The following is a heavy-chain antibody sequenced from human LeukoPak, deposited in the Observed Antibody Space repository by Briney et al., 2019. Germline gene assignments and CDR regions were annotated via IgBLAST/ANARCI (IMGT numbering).Heavy chain of an antibody. CDR2: IWYDGSNK. D-gene: IGHD3-22*01. CDR3: AKAWGDYYDSSGPLGY. Sequence: GGSLRLSCAASGFTFSSYGMHWVRQAPAKGLEGVAVIWYDGSNKYYADSVKGRSTISRDNSKNTLYLQMNSLRAEDTAVYYCAKAWGDYYDSSGPLGYWGQGTLVTVSS. V-gene: IGHV3-33*06. CDR1: GFTFSSYG. J-gene: IGHJ4*02.